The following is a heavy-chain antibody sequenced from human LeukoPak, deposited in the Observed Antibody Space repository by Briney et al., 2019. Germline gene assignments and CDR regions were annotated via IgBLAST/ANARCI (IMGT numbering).Heavy chain of an antibody. CDR2: IYSSGST. J-gene: IGHJ4*02. V-gene: IGHV4-39*01. D-gene: IGHD1-26*01. CDR3: ARRGLGATGSDY. CDR1: GDSISRGSYY. Sequence: KASETLSLTCTVSGDSISRGSYYWDWIRQPPGQGLDWIGSIYSSGSTYYSPSLKSRVTISVETSSNQFSLKLSSVTAADMAVYYCARRGLGATGSDYWGQGTLVTVSS.